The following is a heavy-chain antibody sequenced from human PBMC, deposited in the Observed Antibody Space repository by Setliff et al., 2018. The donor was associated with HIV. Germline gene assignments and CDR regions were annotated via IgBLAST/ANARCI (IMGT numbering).Heavy chain of an antibody. D-gene: IGHD3-9*01. CDR2: VYYNGGT. Sequence: SETLSLTCTVSGDSISNYYWSWIRQPPGKGLEWIGYVYYNGGTQYNPSLKSRVTISADTSKNQFSLKLNSVTAADTAVYFCASARYGTSFDPWGQGTLVTVSS. CDR1: GDSISNYY. CDR3: ASARYGTSFDP. J-gene: IGHJ5*02. V-gene: IGHV4-59*01.